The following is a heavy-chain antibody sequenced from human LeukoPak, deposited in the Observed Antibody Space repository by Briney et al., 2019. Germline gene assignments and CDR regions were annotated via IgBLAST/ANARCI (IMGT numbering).Heavy chain of an antibody. CDR1: GFTFSSYG. V-gene: IGHV3-23*01. CDR2: ISGSGGST. Sequence: GGSLRLSYAASGFTFSSYGMSWVRQAPGKGLEWVSAISGSGGSTYYADSVKGRFTISRDNSKNTLYLQMNSLRAEDTAVYYCAKNRVQFGELSPFDYWGQGTLVTVSS. CDR3: AKNRVQFGELSPFDY. J-gene: IGHJ4*02. D-gene: IGHD3-10*01.